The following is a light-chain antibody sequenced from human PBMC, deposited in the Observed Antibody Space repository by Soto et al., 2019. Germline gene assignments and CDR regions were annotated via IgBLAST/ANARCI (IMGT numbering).Light chain of an antibody. J-gene: IGLJ2*01. CDR2: DVS. CDR3: CSYAGASTCDVV. Sequence: QSALTQPRSVSGSPGQSVTISCTGTSDNVDGYNFVSWYQHHPGKAPKLVIHDVSERPSGVPDRFSGSKSGNTASLTISGLQAEDEADYYCCSYAGASTCDVVFGGGTKLTVL. V-gene: IGLV2-11*01. CDR1: SDNVDGYNF.